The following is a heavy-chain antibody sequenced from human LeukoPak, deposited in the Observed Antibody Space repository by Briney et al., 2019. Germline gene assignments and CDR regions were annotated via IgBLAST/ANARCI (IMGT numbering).Heavy chain of an antibody. Sequence: PSETLSLTCSVSGGSVTSGSYYWSWIRQPPGKELEWIGYISYRGSTNYNPSLKSRVTISVDTSKNQFSLKLSSVTAADTAVYYCACLSSNGRRAFDIWGQGTMVTVSS. CDR3: ACLSSNGRRAFDI. V-gene: IGHV4-61*01. CDR1: GGSVTSGSYY. CDR2: ISYRGST. D-gene: IGHD2-8*01. J-gene: IGHJ3*02.